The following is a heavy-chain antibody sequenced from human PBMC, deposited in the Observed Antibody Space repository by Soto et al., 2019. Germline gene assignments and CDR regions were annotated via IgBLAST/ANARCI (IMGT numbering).Heavy chain of an antibody. CDR1: GGSISSYY. V-gene: IGHV4-59*01. D-gene: IGHD3-3*01. CDR2: IYYSGST. Sequence: SETLSLTCTVSGGSISSYYWSWIRQPPGKGLEWIGYIYYSGSTNYNPSLKSRVTISVDTSKNQFSLKLSSVTAADTAVYYRAHYDFWKTYFDYWGQGTLVTVSS. J-gene: IGHJ4*02. CDR3: AHYDFWKTYFDY.